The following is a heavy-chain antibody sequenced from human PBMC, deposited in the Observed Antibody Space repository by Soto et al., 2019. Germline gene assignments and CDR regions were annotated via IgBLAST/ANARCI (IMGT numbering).Heavy chain of an antibody. CDR3: ARSGYSYGPNPLPY. J-gene: IGHJ4*02. V-gene: IGHV4-30-4*01. D-gene: IGHD5-18*01. Sequence: TLSLTCTVSCDSISSGDYFWTWIRQPPGKDLESIGYIFHSGSAYYNPSLKSRVTISVDTSKNQFSLKLSSVTAADTAVYYCARSGYSYGPNPLPYWGQGTLVTVSS. CDR2: IFHSGSA. CDR1: CDSISSGDYF.